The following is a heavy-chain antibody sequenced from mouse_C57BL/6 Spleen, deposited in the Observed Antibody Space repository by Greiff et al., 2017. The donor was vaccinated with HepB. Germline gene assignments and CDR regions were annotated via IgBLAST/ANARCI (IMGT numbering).Heavy chain of an antibody. CDR1: GFTFTDYY. V-gene: IGHV7-3*01. Sequence: EVKLVESGGGLVQPGGSLSLSCAASGFTFTDYYMSWVRQPPGKALEWLGFIRNKANGYTTEYSASVKGRFTISRDNSQSILYLQMNALSAEDSATYYCARCDYDRFAYWGQGTLVTVSA. CDR2: IRNKANGYTT. D-gene: IGHD2-4*01. J-gene: IGHJ3*01. CDR3: ARCDYDRFAY.